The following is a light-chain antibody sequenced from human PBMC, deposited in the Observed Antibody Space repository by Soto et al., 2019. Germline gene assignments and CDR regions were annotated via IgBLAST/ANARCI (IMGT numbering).Light chain of an antibody. CDR1: QSVSSN. CDR2: GAS. V-gene: IGKV3-15*01. CDR3: QQYNNWPPVYT. Sequence: IVMTQSPATLSVSPGERATLSCRASQSVSSNLAWYQQKPGQAPRLLIYGASTRATGIPARFSGSGSGTEFTLTISSLQSEDFAVYYCQQYNNWPPVYTFGQGT. J-gene: IGKJ2*01.